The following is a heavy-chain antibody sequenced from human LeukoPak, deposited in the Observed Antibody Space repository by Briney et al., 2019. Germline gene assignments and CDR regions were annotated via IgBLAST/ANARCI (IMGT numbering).Heavy chain of an antibody. CDR1: GYTFTSYY. J-gene: IGHJ6*03. V-gene: IGHV1-46*01. CDR2: INPSGGST. D-gene: IGHD2-2*01. Sequence: ASVKVSCKASGYTFTSYYMHWVRQAPGQGLEWMGIINPSGGSTSYAQKFQGRVTMTRDMSTSTVHMELSSLRSEDTAVYYCAREEIVVVPAAIVSANYYYYYMDVWGKGTTVTVSS. CDR3: AREEIVVVPAAIVSANYYYYYMDV.